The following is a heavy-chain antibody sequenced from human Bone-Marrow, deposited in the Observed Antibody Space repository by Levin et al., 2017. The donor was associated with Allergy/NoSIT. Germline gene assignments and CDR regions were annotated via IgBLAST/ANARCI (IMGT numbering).Heavy chain of an antibody. J-gene: IGHJ4*02. CDR3: ARDLEEMATDY. D-gene: IGHD5-24*01. CDR2: ISDSGTYI. Sequence: GGSLRLSCVASGFTFNTYTMNWVRQAPGKGLEWISYISDSGTYIQYADSVKGRFTVSRDNAKSSLYLHMNSLRAEDTAVYYCARDLEEMATDYWGQGSLVTVSS. CDR1: GFTFNTYT. V-gene: IGHV3-21*05.